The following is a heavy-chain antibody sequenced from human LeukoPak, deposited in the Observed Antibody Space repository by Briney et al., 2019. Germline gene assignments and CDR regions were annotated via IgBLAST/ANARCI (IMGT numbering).Heavy chain of an antibody. V-gene: IGHV3-23*01. D-gene: IGHD3-10*01. J-gene: IGHJ3*02. Sequence: GGSLRLSCAASGFTFSSYAMSWVRQAPGKGLQWVSSISGSGGSTYYADSVKGRFTISRDNSKNTLYLQMNSLRADDTAVYYCAKAQILWFGDLTYAFDIWGQGTMVTVSS. CDR1: GFTFSSYA. CDR2: ISGSGGST. CDR3: AKAQILWFGDLTYAFDI.